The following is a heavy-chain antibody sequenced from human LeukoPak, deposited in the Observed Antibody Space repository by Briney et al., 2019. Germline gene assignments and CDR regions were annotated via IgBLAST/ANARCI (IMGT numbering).Heavy chain of an antibody. V-gene: IGHV1-69*01. D-gene: IGHD3-10*01. CDR1: GGTFSSYA. Sequence: SVKVSCKASGGTFSSYAISWARQAPGQGLEWMGGIIPIFGTANYAQKLQGRVTITADESTSTAYMELSSLRSEDTAVYYCARDRIGITMVRGVIGWFDPWGQGTLVTVSS. J-gene: IGHJ5*02. CDR3: ARDRIGITMVRGVIGWFDP. CDR2: IIPIFGTA.